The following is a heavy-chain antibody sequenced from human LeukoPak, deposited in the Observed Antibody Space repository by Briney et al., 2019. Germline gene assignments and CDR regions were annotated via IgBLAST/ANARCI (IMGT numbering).Heavy chain of an antibody. CDR2: IYTSGST. J-gene: IGHJ4*02. CDR3: SKEGTDYYGSGSYTYYFDY. D-gene: IGHD3-10*01. CDR1: GGSISSYY. V-gene: IGHV4-4*07. Sequence: PSETLSLTCTVSGGSISSYYWSWIRQPAGKGLEWIGRIYTSGSTNYNPSLKSRVTMSVDTSKNQFSLKLSSVTAADTAVYYCSKEGTDYYGSGSYTYYFDYWGQGTLVTVSS.